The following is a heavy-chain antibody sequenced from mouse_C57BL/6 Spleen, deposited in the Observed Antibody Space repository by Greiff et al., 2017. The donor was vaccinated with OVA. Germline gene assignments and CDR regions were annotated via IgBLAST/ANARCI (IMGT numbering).Heavy chain of an antibody. V-gene: IGHV1-75*01. CDR3: ARGGATVVATDAMDY. J-gene: IGHJ4*01. CDR2: IFPGSGST. Sequence: QVQLKESGPELVKPGASVKISCKASGYTFTDYYINWVKQRPGQGLEWIGWIFPGSGSTYYNEKFKGKATLTVDKSSSTAYMLLSSLTSEDSAVYFCARGGATVVATDAMDYWGQGTSVTVSS. CDR1: GYTFTDYY. D-gene: IGHD1-1*01.